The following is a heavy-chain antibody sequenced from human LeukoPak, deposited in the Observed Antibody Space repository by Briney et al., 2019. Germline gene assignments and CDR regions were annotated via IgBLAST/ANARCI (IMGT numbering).Heavy chain of an antibody. J-gene: IGHJ6*04. CDR1: GDSVSSNSAA. V-gene: IGHV6-1*01. Sequence: SQTLSLTCAISGDSVSSNSAAWNWIGQSPSRGLEWLGRTYYRSKWYNDYAVSVKSRITINPDTSKNQFSLQLNSVTPEDTAVCYCARVHRNYDILTGEYYYYGMDVWGKGTTVTVSS. CDR3: ARVHRNYDILTGEYYYYGMDV. CDR2: TYYRSKWYN. D-gene: IGHD3-9*01.